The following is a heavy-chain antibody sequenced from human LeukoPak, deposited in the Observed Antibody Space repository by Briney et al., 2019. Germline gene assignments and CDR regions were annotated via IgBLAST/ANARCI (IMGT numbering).Heavy chain of an antibody. Sequence: GGSLRLSCAASGFTFSSYAMSWVRQAPGKGLEWVSAISGSGGSTYYADSVKGRFTISRDNAKNSLYLQMNSLRAEDTAVYFCASGYGDYTDSFDYWGQGTLVTVSS. D-gene: IGHD4-17*01. CDR2: ISGSGGST. CDR1: GFTFSSYA. CDR3: ASGYGDYTDSFDY. J-gene: IGHJ4*02. V-gene: IGHV3-23*01.